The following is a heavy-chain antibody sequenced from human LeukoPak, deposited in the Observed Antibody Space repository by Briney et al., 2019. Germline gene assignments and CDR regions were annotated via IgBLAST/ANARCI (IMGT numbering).Heavy chain of an antibody. CDR2: IYYSGST. J-gene: IGHJ4*02. D-gene: IGHD4-11*01. Sequence: SETLSLTCTVSGGSISSSTYYWGWIRQPPGKGLEWIGSIYYSGSTYYNPSLKSRFTISVDTSKNQFSLKLSSVTAADTAVYYCARLGTATRGNDYWGQGTLVTVSS. V-gene: IGHV4-39*01. CDR3: ARLGTATRGNDY. CDR1: GGSISSSTYY.